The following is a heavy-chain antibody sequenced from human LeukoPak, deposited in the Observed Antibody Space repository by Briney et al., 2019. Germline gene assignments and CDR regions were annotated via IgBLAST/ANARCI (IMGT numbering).Heavy chain of an antibody. Sequence: ASVKVSCKASGYTFTSYYMHWVRQAPGQGLEWMGIINPSGGRTSYAQKFQGRVTMTTDTSTSTVYMELSSLSSEDTAVYYCARDQVQPSLRGSDPWGQGTLLTLSS. CDR3: ARDQVQPSLRGSDP. J-gene: IGHJ5*02. V-gene: IGHV1-46*01. D-gene: IGHD5-18*01. CDR2: INPSGGRT. CDR1: GYTFTSYY.